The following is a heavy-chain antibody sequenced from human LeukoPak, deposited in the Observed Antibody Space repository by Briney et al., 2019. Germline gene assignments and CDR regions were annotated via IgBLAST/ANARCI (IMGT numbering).Heavy chain of an antibody. D-gene: IGHD6-19*01. CDR3: ARDQTYSSGWNWFDP. Sequence: ASVKVSCKASGYTFTGYYMHWVRQAPGQGLEWMGWINPNSGGTNYAQKFQGRVTMTRDTSISTAYMELSRLRSDDTAVYYCARDQTYSSGWNWFDPWGQGTLVTVSS. J-gene: IGHJ5*02. CDR2: INPNSGGT. CDR1: GYTFTGYY. V-gene: IGHV1-2*02.